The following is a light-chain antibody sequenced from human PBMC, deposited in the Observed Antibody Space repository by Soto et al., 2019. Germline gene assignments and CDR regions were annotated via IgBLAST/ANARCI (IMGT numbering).Light chain of an antibody. J-gene: IGKJ1*01. CDR1: QSVSSSY. Sequence: EIVLTQSPRTLSLSPGERATLSCRASQSVSSSYLAWYQQKPGQAPRLLIYGTSSRATAIPDRFSGSGSGTDFTLTISRLEPEDFAVYYCQQYGSSSWTFGQGTRWIS. CDR3: QQYGSSSWT. V-gene: IGKV3-20*01. CDR2: GTS.